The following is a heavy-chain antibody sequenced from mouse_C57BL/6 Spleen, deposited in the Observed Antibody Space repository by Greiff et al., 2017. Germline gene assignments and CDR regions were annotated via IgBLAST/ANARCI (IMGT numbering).Heavy chain of an antibody. V-gene: IGHV1-64*01. J-gene: IGHJ2*01. CDR1: GYTFTSYW. CDR3: ARGGYDGFDY. D-gene: IGHD2-2*01. CDR2: IHPNSGST. Sequence: QVHVKQSGAELVKPGASVKLSCKASGYTFTSYWMHWVKQRPGQGLEWIGMIHPNSGSTNYNEKFKSKATLTVDKSSSTAYMQLSSLTSEDSAVYYCARGGYDGFDYWGQGTTLTVSS.